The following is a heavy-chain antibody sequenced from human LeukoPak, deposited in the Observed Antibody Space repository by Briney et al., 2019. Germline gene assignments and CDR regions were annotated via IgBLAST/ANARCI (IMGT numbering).Heavy chain of an antibody. V-gene: IGHV4-34*01. D-gene: IGHD2-2*02. Sequence: SETLSLTCAVYGGSFSGYYWSWIRQPPGKGLEGIGEINHSGSTNYNPSLKSRVTISVDKSKNQFSLKLSSVTAADTAVYYCARGDCSSTSCYSGPLYYMDVWGKGPTVTVSS. CDR1: GGSFSGYY. J-gene: IGHJ6*03. CDR3: ARGDCSSTSCYSGPLYYMDV. CDR2: INHSGST.